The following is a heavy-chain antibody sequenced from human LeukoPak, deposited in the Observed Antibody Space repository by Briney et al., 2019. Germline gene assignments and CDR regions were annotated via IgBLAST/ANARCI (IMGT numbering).Heavy chain of an antibody. D-gene: IGHD2-21*01. J-gene: IGHJ6*03. CDR2: IYYSGST. Sequence: SETLSLTCTVSGGSISSSSYYWSWIRQPPGKGLEWIGYIYYSGSTYYNPSLKSRATISVDTSKNQFSLKLSSVTAADTAVYYCAREHGYYYMDVWGKGTTVTVSS. CDR3: AREHGYYYMDV. CDR1: GGSISSSSYY. V-gene: IGHV4-30-4*08.